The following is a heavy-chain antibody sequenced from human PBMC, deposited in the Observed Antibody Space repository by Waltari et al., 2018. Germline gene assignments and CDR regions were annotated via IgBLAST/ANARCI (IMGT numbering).Heavy chain of an antibody. CDR3: ARDMWGSSWIPLEDY. CDR2: IIPIFGTA. V-gene: IGHV1-69*01. Sequence: QVQLVQSGAEVKKPGSSVKVSCKASGGTFSSYAISLVRPAPGQGLEWMGGIIPIFGTANYAQKFQGRVTITADESTSTAYMELSSLRSEDTAVYYCARDMWGSSWIPLEDYWGQGTLVTVSS. J-gene: IGHJ4*02. D-gene: IGHD6-13*01. CDR1: GGTFSSYA.